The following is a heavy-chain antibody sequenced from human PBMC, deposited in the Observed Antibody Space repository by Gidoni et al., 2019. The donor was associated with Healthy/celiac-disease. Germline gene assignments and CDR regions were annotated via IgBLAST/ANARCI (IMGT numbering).Heavy chain of an antibody. CDR1: GGTFSSYA. Sequence: QVQLVQSGAEVQKPGSSVKVSCKASGGTFSSYAIRWVRQAPGQGLEWMGGIIPIFGTANYAQKFQGRVTITADESTSTAYMELSSLRSEDTAVYYCARLSITMVRGGFSGLYYYYGMDVWGQGTTVTVSS. V-gene: IGHV1-69*01. CDR2: IIPIFGTA. D-gene: IGHD3-10*01. J-gene: IGHJ6*02. CDR3: ARLSITMVRGGFSGLYYYYGMDV.